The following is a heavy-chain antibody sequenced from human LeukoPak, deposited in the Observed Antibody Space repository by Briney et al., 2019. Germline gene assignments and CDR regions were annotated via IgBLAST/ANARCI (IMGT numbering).Heavy chain of an antibody. D-gene: IGHD3-22*01. V-gene: IGHV3-21*06. CDR2: ISGRSADI. CDR1: GFTFSTYR. CDR3: ARRGYHDSSGYDY. Sequence: GGSLRLSCAASGFTFSTYRMSWVRQAPGKGLEWVSSISGRSADIYYADSVKGRFTISRDNAKNSVFLQMNNLRVEDTAIYYCARRGYHDSSGYDYWGQGTPVTVSS. J-gene: IGHJ4*02.